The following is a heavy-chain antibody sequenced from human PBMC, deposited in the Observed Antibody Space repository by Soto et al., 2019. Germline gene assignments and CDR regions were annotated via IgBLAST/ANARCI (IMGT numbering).Heavy chain of an antibody. J-gene: IGHJ6*03. D-gene: IGHD4-4*01. CDR3: ARESYSNYDPYYYYYMDV. CDR2: IYHSGST. V-gene: IGHV4-4*02. Sequence: SETLSLTCAVSSGSISSSNWWSWVRQPPGKGLEWIGEIYHSGSTNYNPSLKSRVTISVDKSKNQFSLKLSSVTAADTAVYYCARESYSNYDPYYYYYMDVWGKGTTVTVSS. CDR1: SGSISSSNW.